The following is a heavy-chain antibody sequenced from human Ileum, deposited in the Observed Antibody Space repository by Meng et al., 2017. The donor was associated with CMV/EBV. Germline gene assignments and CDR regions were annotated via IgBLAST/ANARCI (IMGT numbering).Heavy chain of an antibody. Sequence: SGFNFGAYGMPWVRQAPGKGLEWVSIISSGGTNQHYADSVKGRFAISRDNSKNTLYLQMSSLRADDTAVYYCAKGRNTFGYYIDFWGRGTLVTVSS. CDR1: GFNFGAYG. J-gene: IGHJ4*02. CDR2: ISSGGTNQ. V-gene: IGHV3-33*06. D-gene: IGHD2/OR15-2a*01. CDR3: AKGRNTFGYYIDF.